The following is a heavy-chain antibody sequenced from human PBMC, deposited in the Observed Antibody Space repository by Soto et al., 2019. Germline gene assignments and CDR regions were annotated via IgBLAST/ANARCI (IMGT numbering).Heavy chain of an antibody. J-gene: IGHJ4*02. Sequence: EVQLVESGGGLVQPGGSLRLSCVASGFTLSRYSMNWVRQAPGKGLEWVSYISRSSSTIYYADSVKGRFTISRDNAENSLYRQMNSLRAEDPAVYYCARDLAAGSPDYWGQGTRVTVSS. CDR1: GFTLSRYS. D-gene: IGHD2-15*01. CDR2: ISRSSSTI. CDR3: ARDLAAGSPDY. V-gene: IGHV3-48*01.